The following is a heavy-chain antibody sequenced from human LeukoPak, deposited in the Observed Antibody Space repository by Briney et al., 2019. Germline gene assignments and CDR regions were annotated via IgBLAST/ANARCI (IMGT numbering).Heavy chain of an antibody. CDR3: ARDRFLGEEYYFDY. Sequence: KSSETLSLTCTVSGGSISSSSYYWGWIRQPPGKGLEWIGSIYYSGSTYYNPSLKSRVTISVDTSKNQFSLKLSSVTAADTAVYYCARDRFLGEEYYFDYWGQGTLVTVSS. J-gene: IGHJ4*02. V-gene: IGHV4-39*07. CDR1: GGSISSSSYY. D-gene: IGHD3-3*01. CDR2: IYYSGST.